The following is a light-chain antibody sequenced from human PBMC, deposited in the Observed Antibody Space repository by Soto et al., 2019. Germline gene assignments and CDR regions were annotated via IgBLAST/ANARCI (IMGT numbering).Light chain of an antibody. J-gene: IGKJ1*01. CDR1: PSVSSD. Sequence: ETVVTQSPATLAVSPGERATLSCWASPSVSSDLAWYQQKPGQAPRLLIYDTSTRATGIPARFSGSGSGTEFTLTISSLQSEDFAVYSCQQYNHWPRWTFGQGTKVDIK. V-gene: IGKV3D-15*01. CDR3: QQYNHWPRWT. CDR2: DTS.